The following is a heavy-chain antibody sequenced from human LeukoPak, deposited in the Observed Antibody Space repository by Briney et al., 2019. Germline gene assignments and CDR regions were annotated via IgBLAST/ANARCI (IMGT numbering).Heavy chain of an antibody. D-gene: IGHD1-26*01. J-gene: IGHJ3*02. Sequence: GGSLRLSCAASGFTFSSYEMNWVRQGPGKGLEWVSYISSSGSTKYYADSVKGRFTISRDDAKNTLYLQMNSLRAEDTAVYYCARGGRPPEALGDTFDIWGQGTLVTVSS. CDR2: ISSSGSTK. CDR3: ARGGRPPEALGDTFDI. CDR1: GFTFSSYE. V-gene: IGHV3-48*03.